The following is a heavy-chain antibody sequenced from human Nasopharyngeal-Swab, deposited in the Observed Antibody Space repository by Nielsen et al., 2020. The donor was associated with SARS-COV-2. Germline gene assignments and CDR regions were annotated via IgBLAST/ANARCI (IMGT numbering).Heavy chain of an antibody. CDR2: INPNSGGT. V-gene: IGHV1-2*04. J-gene: IGHJ5*02. CDR1: GYTFTGYY. Sequence: ASVKVSCKASGYTFTGYYMHWMRQAPGQGLEWMGWINPNSGGTNYAQKFQGWVTMTRDTSISTAYMELSRLRSDDTAVYYCARYLELGTLFDPWGQGTLVTVSS. D-gene: IGHD7-27*01. CDR3: ARYLELGTLFDP.